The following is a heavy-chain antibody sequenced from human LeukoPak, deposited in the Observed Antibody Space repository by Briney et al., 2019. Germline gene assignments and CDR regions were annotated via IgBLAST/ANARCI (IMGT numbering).Heavy chain of an antibody. Sequence: PGGSLRLSCAASGFTFSSYAMHWVRQTPGKGLEWVAVISYDGSNKYYADSVKGRFTISRDNSKNTLYLQMNSLRAEDTAVYYCARVGVESRDSWYRNWFDPWGQGTLVTVSS. CDR2: ISYDGSNK. D-gene: IGHD6-13*01. CDR1: GFTFSSYA. V-gene: IGHV3-30-3*01. CDR3: ARVGVESRDSWYRNWFDP. J-gene: IGHJ5*02.